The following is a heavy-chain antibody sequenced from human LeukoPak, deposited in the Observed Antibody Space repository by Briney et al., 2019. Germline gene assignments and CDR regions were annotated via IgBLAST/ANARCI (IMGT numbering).Heavy chain of an antibody. Sequence: ASVKVSCKASGYTFTSYGISWVRQAPGQGLEWMGWISAYNGNTNYAQKLQGRVTMTRDTSTSTVYMELSSLRSEDTAVYYCARDLGDGYNGFDYWGQGTLVTVSS. CDR1: GYTFTSYG. D-gene: IGHD5-24*01. V-gene: IGHV1-18*01. CDR2: ISAYNGNT. J-gene: IGHJ4*02. CDR3: ARDLGDGYNGFDY.